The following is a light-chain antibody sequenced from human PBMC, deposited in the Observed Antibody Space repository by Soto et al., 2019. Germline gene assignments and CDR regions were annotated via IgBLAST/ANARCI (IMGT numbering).Light chain of an antibody. J-gene: IGKJ5*01. V-gene: IGKV3-11*01. CDR1: QSIGSY. Sequence: DIVLTQSPATLSLSPGERATLSCRASQSIGSYLAWYQQRPGQPPRLLIYDASNRATGIPARFSGSGSGTDFTLTISSLEPEDFAVYYCQQRNNWQALGQGTRLEIK. CDR3: QQRNNWQA. CDR2: DAS.